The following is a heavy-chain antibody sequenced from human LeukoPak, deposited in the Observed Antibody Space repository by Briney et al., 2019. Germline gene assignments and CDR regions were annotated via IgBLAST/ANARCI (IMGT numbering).Heavy chain of an antibody. J-gene: IGHJ5*02. V-gene: IGHV1-69*05. CDR1: GGTFSSYA. D-gene: IGHD6-13*01. CDR3: ARGGGYSSSWYWFDP. CDR2: IIPIFGTA. Sequence: ASVKVSCKASGGTFSSYAISRVRQAPGQGLEWMGGIIPIFGTANYAQKFQGRVTITTDESTSTAYMELSSLRSEDTAVYYCARGGGYSSSWYWFDPWGQGTLVTVSS.